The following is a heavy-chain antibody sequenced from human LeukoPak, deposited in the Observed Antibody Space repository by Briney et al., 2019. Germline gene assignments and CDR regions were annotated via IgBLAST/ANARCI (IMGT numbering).Heavy chain of an antibody. V-gene: IGHV3-53*01. D-gene: IGHD3-10*01. Sequence: GGSLRLSCAASGFTVSSNCMTWVRQAPGKGLEWVSVIYSGGNTYYADSVKGRFTISRDNSKNTLYLQMNSLRAEDTAVYYCARMTYYYGSGSPAAGGFDYWGQGTLVTVSS. J-gene: IGHJ4*02. CDR2: IYSGGNT. CDR1: GFTVSSNC. CDR3: ARMTYYYGSGSPAAGGFDY.